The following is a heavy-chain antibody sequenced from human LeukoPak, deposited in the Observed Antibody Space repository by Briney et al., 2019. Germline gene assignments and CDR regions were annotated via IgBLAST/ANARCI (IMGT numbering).Heavy chain of an antibody. J-gene: IGHJ4*02. V-gene: IGHV1-69*13. CDR1: GGTFGSYA. CDR2: IIPIFGTA. CDR3: ARSTLRLGELSPPHFDY. Sequence: SAKVSCKASGGTFGSYAISWVRQAPGQGLEWMGGIIPIFGTANYAQKFQGRVTITADESTSTAYMELSSLRSEDTAVYYCARSTLRLGELSPPHFDYWGQGTLVTVSS. D-gene: IGHD3-16*02.